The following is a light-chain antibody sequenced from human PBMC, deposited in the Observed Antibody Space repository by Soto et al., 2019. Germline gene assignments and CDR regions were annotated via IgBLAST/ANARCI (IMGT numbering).Light chain of an antibody. J-gene: IGLJ2*01. V-gene: IGLV2-8*01. CDR1: SSDVGGYNY. CDR3: SSYTGNNNKMV. CDR2: EDS. Sequence: QSALTQYPSASGSPGQSVTISCTGTSSDVGGYNYVSWYQQHPGKAPKLMIFEDSKRPSGVPDRFSGSKSGNTASLTVSGLRAEDEAHYYCSSYTGNNNKMVFGGGTKLTVL.